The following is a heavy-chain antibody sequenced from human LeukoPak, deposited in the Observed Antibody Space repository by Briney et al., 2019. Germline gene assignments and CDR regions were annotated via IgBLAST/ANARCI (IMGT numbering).Heavy chain of an antibody. CDR3: ARDHAREYYYGSGSYNYYYYYMDV. V-gene: IGHV1-69*13. Sequence: SVKVSCKASGYTFTSYAISWVRQAPGQGLEWMGGIIPIFGTANYAQKFQGRVTITADESTSTAYMELSSLRSEDTAVYYCARDHAREYYYGSGSYNYYYYYMDVWGKGTTVTISS. CDR1: GYTFTSYA. J-gene: IGHJ6*03. D-gene: IGHD3-10*01. CDR2: IIPIFGTA.